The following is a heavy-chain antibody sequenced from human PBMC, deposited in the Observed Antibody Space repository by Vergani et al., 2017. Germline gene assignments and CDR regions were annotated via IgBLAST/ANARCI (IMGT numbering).Heavy chain of an antibody. CDR2: ISGSGGST. CDR3: ARGRDYYGSGSHYYYYGMDV. CDR1: GFTFSSYA. D-gene: IGHD3-10*01. J-gene: IGHJ6*02. Sequence: EVQLVESGGGLIQPGGSLRLSCAASGFTFSSYAMSWVRQAPGKGLEWVSAISGSGGSTYYADSVKGRFTISRDNAKNSLYLQMNSLRAEDTAVYYCARGRDYYGSGSHYYYYGMDVWGQGP. V-gene: IGHV3-23*04.